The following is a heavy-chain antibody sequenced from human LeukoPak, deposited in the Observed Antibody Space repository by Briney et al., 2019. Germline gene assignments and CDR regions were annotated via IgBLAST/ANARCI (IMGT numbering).Heavy chain of an antibody. Sequence: ASVKVSCKASGYTFTGYYVHWVRQAPGQGLEWMGWINPSSGGTNYAQKFQGRVTMTRDTSISTAYLELSRLRSDDTAMYYCARQFQRSYGLIDYWGQGTLVTVSS. J-gene: IGHJ4*02. CDR1: GYTFTGYY. V-gene: IGHV1-2*02. D-gene: IGHD5-18*01. CDR2: INPSSGGT. CDR3: ARQFQRSYGLIDY.